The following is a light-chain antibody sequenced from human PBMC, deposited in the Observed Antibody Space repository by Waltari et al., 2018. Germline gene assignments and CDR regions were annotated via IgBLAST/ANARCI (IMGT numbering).Light chain of an antibody. CDR2: YDS. V-gene: IGLV3-21*04. CDR3: QVWDRNTDHAI. J-gene: IGLJ2*01. CDR1: NLEAPS. Sequence: SYELTQPPSVSVAPGKTATITCGGDNLEAPSVHWYQQKPGQAPILVMHYDSDRPSGIPERFSGSNSGDTATLTISRVEAGDEADYYCQVWDRNTDHAIFGGGTKLTVL.